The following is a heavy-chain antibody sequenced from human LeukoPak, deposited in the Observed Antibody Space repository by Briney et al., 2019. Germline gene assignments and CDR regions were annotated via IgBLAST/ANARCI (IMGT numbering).Heavy chain of an antibody. V-gene: IGHV3-7*01. CDR3: ARESQEYYYDSSGYFLDY. Sequence: GGSLTLSCVVSGFSVSNNYVSWVRQAPGKGLEWVANIKQDGSEKYYVDSVKGRFTISRDNAKNSLYLQMNSLRAEDTAVYYCARESQEYYYDSSGYFLDYWGQGTLVTVSS. CDR2: IKQDGSEK. D-gene: IGHD3-22*01. CDR1: GFSVSNNY. J-gene: IGHJ4*02.